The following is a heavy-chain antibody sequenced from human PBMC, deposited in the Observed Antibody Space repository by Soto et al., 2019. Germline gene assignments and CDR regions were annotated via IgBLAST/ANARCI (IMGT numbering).Heavy chain of an antibody. J-gene: IGHJ4*02. V-gene: IGHV3-30-3*02. CDR3: AKDPKTSGGQHWAFNYFDS. CDR2: ISYDGTNK. Sequence: QVQLVESGGGVVQPGRSLRLSCAASGFSFSISPMHWVRQAPGKGPEWVALISYDGTNKFYADSVKGRFTISRDNSKSTLYLQVDSLRPEDAAVYYCAKDPKTSGGQHWAFNYFDSWGQGTLGTDSS. CDR1: GFSFSISP. D-gene: IGHD7-27*01.